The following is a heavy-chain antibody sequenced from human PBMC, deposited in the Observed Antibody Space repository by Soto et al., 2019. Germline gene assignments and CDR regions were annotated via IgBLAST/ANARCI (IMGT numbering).Heavy chain of an antibody. V-gene: IGHV6-1*01. Sequence: SQTLSLTCAVSGESVSTNSAAWNWIRQSPSRGLEWLGRTYYRSKWYNDYAVSVKSRININADTSKNQISLQLNSVTPEDTAVYYCARAGPDYYYYGLDVWGQGTTVTVS. J-gene: IGHJ6*02. D-gene: IGHD3-10*01. CDR1: GESVSTNSAA. CDR3: ARAGPDYYYYGLDV. CDR2: TYYRSKWYN.